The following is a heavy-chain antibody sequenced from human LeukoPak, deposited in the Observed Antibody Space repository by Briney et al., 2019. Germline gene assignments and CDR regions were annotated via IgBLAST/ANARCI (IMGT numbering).Heavy chain of an antibody. Sequence: SETLSPTCAVYGGSFSGYYWSWIRQPPGKGLEWIGEINHSGSTNYNPSLKSRVTISVDTSKNQFSLKLSSVTAADTAVYYCARGRDGYNPYYYYYMDVWGKGTTVTVSS. CDR2: INHSGST. CDR3: ARGRDGYNPYYYYYMDV. CDR1: GGSFSGYY. V-gene: IGHV4-34*01. J-gene: IGHJ6*03. D-gene: IGHD5-24*01.